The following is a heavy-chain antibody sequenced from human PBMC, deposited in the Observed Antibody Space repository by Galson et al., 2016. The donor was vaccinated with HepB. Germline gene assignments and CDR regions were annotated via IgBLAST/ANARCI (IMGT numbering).Heavy chain of an antibody. J-gene: IGHJ4*02. Sequence: SLRLSCAASGFTISSNYTNWVRQAPGKGLEWVSVLYSADSTYYADSVKGRFTISRDNSKNTLFLQVNTLRVEDTAVYFCAGGRRWELRFDYWGQGTPVTVSS. CDR1: GFTISSNY. CDR3: AGGRRWELRFDY. CDR2: LYSADST. D-gene: IGHD4-23*01. V-gene: IGHV3-66*02.